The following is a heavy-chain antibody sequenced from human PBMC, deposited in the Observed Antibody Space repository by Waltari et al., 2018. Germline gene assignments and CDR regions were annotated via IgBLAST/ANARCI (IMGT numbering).Heavy chain of an antibody. CDR1: GFTFSSYW. V-gene: IGHV3-7*01. CDR3: ARAVDVADY. Sequence: EIQVVESGGGLVQPGGSLRLSCAASGFTFSSYWRSWVRQAPGKGLEWGANIKQDGSAKFYLDSVKCRFTISRDNAKNTLYLQMNSLRAEDTALYYYARAVDVADYWGQGTLVTVSS. D-gene: IGHD5-12*01. J-gene: IGHJ4*02. CDR2: IKQDGSAK.